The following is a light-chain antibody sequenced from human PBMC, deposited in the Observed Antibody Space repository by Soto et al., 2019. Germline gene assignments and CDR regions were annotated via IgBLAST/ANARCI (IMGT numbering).Light chain of an antibody. Sequence: EIVLTQSPGTLSLSPGERATLSCRASQSVGSNFLAWYQQKPGQAPRLLIYGASSRATAIPDRFSGSGSGTDFTLTISRLEPEDFAVYYCHQYGSSPATFGQGTKVDIK. J-gene: IGKJ1*01. V-gene: IGKV3-20*01. CDR2: GAS. CDR1: QSVGSNF. CDR3: HQYGSSPAT.